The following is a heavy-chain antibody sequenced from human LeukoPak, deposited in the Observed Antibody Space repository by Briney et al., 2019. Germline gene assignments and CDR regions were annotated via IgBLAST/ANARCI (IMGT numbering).Heavy chain of an antibody. Sequence: GGSLRLSCAASGFTFSNYWMTWVRQAPGKGLEWVADINEDGSDKHYVDSVKGRFSISRDNARNSLSLQLNSLRDEDTAVYYCAREWRPRDDGSGYGDYWGQGTLVTVSS. CDR3: AREWRPRDDGSGYGDY. J-gene: IGHJ4*02. CDR2: INEDGSDK. CDR1: GFTFSNYW. V-gene: IGHV3-7*01. D-gene: IGHD3-22*01.